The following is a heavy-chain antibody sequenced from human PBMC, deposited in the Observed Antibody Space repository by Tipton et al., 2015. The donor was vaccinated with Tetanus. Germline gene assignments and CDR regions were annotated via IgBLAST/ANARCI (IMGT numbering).Heavy chain of an antibody. D-gene: IGHD3-22*01. J-gene: IGHJ4*02. CDR1: GFTFSSYA. Sequence: SLRLSCAASGFTFSSYAMGWVRRAPGQGLEYVSAISASGGDTYYADSVKGRFTISRDNAKNSLYLQMNSLRAEDTALYHCARSRGVDSSGYYEPYYFDYWGQGTLVTVSS. CDR3: ARSRGVDSSGYYEPYYFDY. V-gene: IGHV3-23*01. CDR2: ISASGGDT.